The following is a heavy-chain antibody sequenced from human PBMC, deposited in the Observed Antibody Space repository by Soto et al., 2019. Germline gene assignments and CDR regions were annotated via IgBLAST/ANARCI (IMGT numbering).Heavy chain of an antibody. D-gene: IGHD5-18*01. J-gene: IGHJ4*02. Sequence: GGSLRLSCTASGFTFGGYAMSWVRQAPGKGLEWVGFISSRGYSETTAYAACVKSRFTISRDDSKSIAHLQMNSLKTEDTSVYYYTSYLDTAMEEYYFDYWVQGTMVTVSS. V-gene: IGHV3-49*04. CDR2: ISSRGYSETT. CDR3: TSYLDTAMEEYYFDY. CDR1: GFTFGGYA.